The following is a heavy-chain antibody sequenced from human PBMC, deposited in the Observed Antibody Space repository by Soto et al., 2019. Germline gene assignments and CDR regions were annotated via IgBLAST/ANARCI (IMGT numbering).Heavy chain of an antibody. J-gene: IGHJ6*02. CDR1: GYTFTGYY. Sequence: ASVKVSCKASGYTFTGYYMHWVRQAPGQGLEWMGWINPNSGGTNYAQKFQGWVTMTRDTSISTAYMELSRLRSDDTAVYYCARGSGELQLVRFRPFNGMDVWGQGTTVTVSS. V-gene: IGHV1-2*04. CDR3: ARGSGELQLVRFRPFNGMDV. CDR2: INPNSGGT. D-gene: IGHD6-13*01.